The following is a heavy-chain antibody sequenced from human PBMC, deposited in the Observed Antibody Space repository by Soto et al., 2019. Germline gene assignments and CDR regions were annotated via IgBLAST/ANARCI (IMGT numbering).Heavy chain of an antibody. CDR3: AGVPYY. D-gene: IGHD2-8*01. CDR2: MYYSGSI. V-gene: IGHV4-31*09. CDR1: GGSISSGGYY. Sequence: TLSLTCTVSGGSISSGGYYWSWIRQHPGKGREWIGYMYYSGSIYYNPSLKRRVTLSVDRSNNQFSLKLPSVTSADTGVCYYAGVPYYWGQGTLVTVSS. J-gene: IGHJ4*01.